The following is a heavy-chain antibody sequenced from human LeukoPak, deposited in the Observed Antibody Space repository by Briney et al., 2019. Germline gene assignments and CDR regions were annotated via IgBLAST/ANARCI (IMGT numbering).Heavy chain of an antibody. J-gene: IGHJ6*02. Sequence: SETLSLTCTVSGGSISSGDYCWSWIRQPPGKGLEWIGYIYYSGSTYYNPSLKSRVTISVDTSKNQFSLKLSSVTAADTAVYYCARDPSVTTHNYYGMDVWGQGTTVTVSS. V-gene: IGHV4-30-4*01. D-gene: IGHD4-17*01. CDR2: IYYSGST. CDR1: GGSISSGDYC. CDR3: ARDPSVTTHNYYGMDV.